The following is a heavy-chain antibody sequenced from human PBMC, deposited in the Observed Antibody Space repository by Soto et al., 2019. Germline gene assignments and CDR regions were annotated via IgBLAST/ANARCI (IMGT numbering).Heavy chain of an antibody. Sequence: PGGSLRLSCAASGFTVSSNYTSWVRQAPGKGLEWVSVIYSGSSTYYADSVKGRFTISRDNSKNTLYLQMNSLRAEDTAVYYCARDGYCSSTSCSYYYYGMDVWGQGTTVTVYS. V-gene: IGHV3-53*01. D-gene: IGHD2-2*03. CDR1: GFTVSSNY. J-gene: IGHJ6*02. CDR2: IYSGSST. CDR3: ARDGYCSSTSCSYYYYGMDV.